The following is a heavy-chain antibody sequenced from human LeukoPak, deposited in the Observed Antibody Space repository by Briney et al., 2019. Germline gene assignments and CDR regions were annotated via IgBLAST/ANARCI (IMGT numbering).Heavy chain of an antibody. J-gene: IGHJ4*02. D-gene: IGHD3-22*01. CDR3: ARGYETSGYYLGTYFDY. V-gene: IGHV6-1*01. Sequence: SQTLSLTCAISGDSFSSNSAAWNWIRQSPSRGLEWLGRTYYRSKWFNDYAVSVKSRITINPDTSKNQFSLQLSSVTPEDTAVYYCARGYETSGYYLGTYFDYWGQGTLVTVSS. CDR1: GDSFSSNSAA. CDR2: TYYRSKWFN.